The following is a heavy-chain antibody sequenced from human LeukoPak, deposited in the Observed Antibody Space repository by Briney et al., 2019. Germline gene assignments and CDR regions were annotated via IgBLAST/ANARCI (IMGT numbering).Heavy chain of an antibody. CDR1: GYTFTGYY. CDR3: ARSIAVAGIPLY. V-gene: IGHV1-2*02. CDR2: INPNSGGT. Sequence: ASVKVSCKASGYTFTGYYMHWVRQAPGQGLEWMGWINPNSGGTNYAQKLQGRVTMTTDTSTSTAYMELRSLRSDDTAVYYCARSIAVAGIPLYWGQGTLVTVSS. J-gene: IGHJ4*02. D-gene: IGHD6-19*01.